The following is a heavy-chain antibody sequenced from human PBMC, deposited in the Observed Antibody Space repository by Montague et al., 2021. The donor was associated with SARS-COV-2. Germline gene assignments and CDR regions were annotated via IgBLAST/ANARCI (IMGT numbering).Heavy chain of an antibody. V-gene: IGHV4-39*07. CDR1: GGPISSSNYY. CDR3: ARDDIVLQGDTKGMDV. Sequence: SETLSLTCTVSGGPISSSNYYWGWVRQPPGKGLEWIGNMYYSGSTYYNPSLKSRVTISIDTSKNQFSLKLSSVTAADTAVYYCARDDIVLQGDTKGMDVWGQGTTVTVS. CDR2: MYYSGST. D-gene: IGHD2-15*01. J-gene: IGHJ6*02.